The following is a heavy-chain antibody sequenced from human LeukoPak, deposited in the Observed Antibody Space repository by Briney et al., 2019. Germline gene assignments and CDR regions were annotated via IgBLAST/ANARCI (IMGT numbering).Heavy chain of an antibody. CDR1: GFTLSNAY. CDR3: AKECSGGSCYSNSQYYYYGMDV. Sequence: GGSLRLSCAASGFTLSNAYMSWVRQAPGKGLEWVSAISGGGGTTYYADSVKGRFIISRDNSKSTLYLQMNSLRAEDTAVFYCAKECSGGSCYSNSQYYYYGMDVWGQGTTVTVSS. J-gene: IGHJ6*02. V-gene: IGHV3-23*01. D-gene: IGHD2-15*01. CDR2: ISGGGGTT.